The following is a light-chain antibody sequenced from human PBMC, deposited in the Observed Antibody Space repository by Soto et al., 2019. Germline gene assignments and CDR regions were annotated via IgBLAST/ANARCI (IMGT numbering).Light chain of an antibody. Sequence: QSVLTQPASVSRSPGPSITISCTGTSSDVGGYNYVSWYQQHPGKAPKLMIYDVSDRPSGVSNRFSGSKSGNTASLTISGLQAQDEADYYCSSYTSGFYVFGTGTKVTVL. V-gene: IGLV2-14*01. CDR1: SSDVGGYNY. J-gene: IGLJ1*01. CDR3: SSYTSGFYV. CDR2: DVS.